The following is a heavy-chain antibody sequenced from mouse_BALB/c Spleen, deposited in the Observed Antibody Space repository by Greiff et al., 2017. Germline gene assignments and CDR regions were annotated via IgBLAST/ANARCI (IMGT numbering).Heavy chain of an antibody. CDR2: IRNKANGYTT. Sequence: EVKLMESGGGLVQPGGSLRLSCATSGFTFTDYYMSWVRQPPGKALEWLGFIRNKANGYTTEYSASVKGRFTISRDNSQSILYLQMNTLRAEDSATYYCARDEIYYYGSSYVYWGQGTTLTVSS. J-gene: IGHJ2*01. CDR1: GFTFTDYY. D-gene: IGHD1-1*01. V-gene: IGHV7-3*02. CDR3: ARDEIYYYGSSYVY.